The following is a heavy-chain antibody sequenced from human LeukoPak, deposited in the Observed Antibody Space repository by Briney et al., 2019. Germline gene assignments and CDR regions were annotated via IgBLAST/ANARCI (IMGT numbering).Heavy chain of an antibody. V-gene: IGHV3-21*01. D-gene: IGHD3-10*01. J-gene: IGHJ4*02. CDR3: ARERGYGSGSYPLDY. CDR2: ISSSSSYI. CDR1: GFTFSSYS. Sequence: KPGGSLRLSCAASGFTFSSYSMNWVRQAPGRGLEWVSSISSSSSYIYYADSVKGRFTISRDNAKNSLYLQINSLRAEDTAVYYCARERGYGSGSYPLDYWGQGTLVTVSS.